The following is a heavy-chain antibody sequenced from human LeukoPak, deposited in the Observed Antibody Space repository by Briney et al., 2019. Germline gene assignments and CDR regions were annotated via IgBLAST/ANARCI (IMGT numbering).Heavy chain of an antibody. V-gene: IGHV3-48*03. CDR2: ISSSGSTI. J-gene: IGHJ5*02. Sequence: PGGSLRLSCAASGFTFSSYAMHWVRQAPGKGLEWVSYISSSGSTIYYAGSVKGRFTISRDNAKNSLYLQVNSLRAEDTAVYYCASWAAQLLSLSWFDPWGQGTLVTVSS. D-gene: IGHD2-2*01. CDR1: GFTFSSYA. CDR3: ASWAAQLLSLSWFDP.